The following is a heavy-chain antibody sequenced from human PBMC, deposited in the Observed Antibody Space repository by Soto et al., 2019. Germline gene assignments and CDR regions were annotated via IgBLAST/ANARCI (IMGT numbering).Heavy chain of an antibody. D-gene: IGHD2-15*01. J-gene: IGHJ4*02. Sequence: DVQLVESGGALVQPGGSLRLSCAASGFTFDIYNRAWVRQAPGKGPEWLSYISHSGSPTFYGNSVKGRFTISRVNVKNSLFLQMPSLRVDDTAVYYCARSCSDGCWFKYWCQGTVVSVSS. CDR3: ARSCSDGCWFKY. CDR1: GFTFDIYN. CDR2: ISHSGSPT. V-gene: IGHV3-48*01.